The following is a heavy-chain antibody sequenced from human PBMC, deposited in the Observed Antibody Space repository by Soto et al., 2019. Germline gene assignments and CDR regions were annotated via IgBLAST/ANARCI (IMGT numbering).Heavy chain of an antibody. CDR2: MNPNSGNT. J-gene: IGHJ6*02. CDR1: GYTFTSYD. CDR3: ARDRAVLVPAALNDYYYYGMDV. V-gene: IGHV1-8*01. D-gene: IGHD2-2*01. Sequence: QVPLVQSGAEVKKPGASVKVSCKASGYTFTSYDINWVRQATGQGLEWMGWMNPNSGNTGYAQKFQGRVTMTRNTSISTAYTELSSLRSEDTAVYYCARDRAVLVPAALNDYYYYGMDVWGQGTTVTVSS.